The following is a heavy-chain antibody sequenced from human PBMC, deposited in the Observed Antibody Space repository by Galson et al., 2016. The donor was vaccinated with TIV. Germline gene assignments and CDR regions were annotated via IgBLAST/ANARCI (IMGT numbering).Heavy chain of an antibody. J-gene: IGHJ4*02. Sequence: LVKPTQTLTLTCTFSGFSLSTYGMSVGWIRQPPGKALEWLARIDWDDDKFYNSSLKTRLTISKDISRNQVVLTMTDMDPVDTATYYCARAPISIFGLATSYYFDYWGQGTLVTVSS. D-gene: IGHD3-3*01. CDR1: GFSLSTYGMS. V-gene: IGHV2-70*16. CDR3: ARAPISIFGLATSYYFDY. CDR2: IDWDDDK.